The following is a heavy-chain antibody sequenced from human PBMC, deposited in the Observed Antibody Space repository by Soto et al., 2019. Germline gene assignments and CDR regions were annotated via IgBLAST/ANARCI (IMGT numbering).Heavy chain of an antibody. J-gene: IGHJ6*02. CDR1: GFTFSSYA. CDR3: AIFTTEYSSSFLYYYYGMDV. CDR2: ISGSGGST. V-gene: IGHV3-23*01. Sequence: XVSLRLSCAASGFTFSSYAMSWVRQAPGKGLEWVSAISGSGGSTYYADSVKGRFTISRDNSKNTLYLQMNSLRAEDTAVYYCAIFTTEYSSSFLYYYYGMDVWGQGTTVTVSS. D-gene: IGHD6-6*01.